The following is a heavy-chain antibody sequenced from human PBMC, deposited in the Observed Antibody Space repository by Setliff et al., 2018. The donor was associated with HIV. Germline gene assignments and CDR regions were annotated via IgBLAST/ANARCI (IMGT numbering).Heavy chain of an antibody. CDR2: INAGNGNT. Sequence: ASVKVSCKASGYTFTSYTPHWVRQAPGQRLEWMGWINAGNGNTKYSQKFQGRVTITRDTSASTAYMELSSLRSEDTAVYYCARSGDYSNYYYYYMDVWGKGTTVTVSS. CDR3: ARSGDYSNYYYYYMDV. CDR1: GYTFTSYT. J-gene: IGHJ6*03. V-gene: IGHV1-3*01. D-gene: IGHD4-4*01.